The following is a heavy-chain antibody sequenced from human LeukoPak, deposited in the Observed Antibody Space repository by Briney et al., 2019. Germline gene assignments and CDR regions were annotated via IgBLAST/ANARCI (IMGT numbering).Heavy chain of an antibody. Sequence: QPGGSLRLSCAASGFTFINYAMSWVRQAPGKGLEWVSAISGSGGSTYYADSVKGRFTISRDNSKNTLYLQMNSLRAEDTAVYYCAKVPGQPDWYFDLWGRGTLVTVSS. CDR1: GFTFINYA. V-gene: IGHV3-23*01. J-gene: IGHJ2*01. CDR3: AKVPGQPDWYFDL. CDR2: ISGSGGST.